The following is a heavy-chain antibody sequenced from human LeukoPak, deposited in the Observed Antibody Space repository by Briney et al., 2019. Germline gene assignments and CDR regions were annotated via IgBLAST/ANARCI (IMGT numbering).Heavy chain of an antibody. CDR3: ASGSEEGAIY. V-gene: IGHV3-72*01. CDR2: TRNKPNSYTT. Sequence: PGGSLRLSCAASGFTFSDHYMDWVRQAPGKGLEWVGRTRNKPNSYTTEYAASVKGRFTISRDDSKNSLYLQMNSLRAEDTAVYYCASGSEEGAIYWGQGTLVTVSS. D-gene: IGHD1-26*01. J-gene: IGHJ4*02. CDR1: GFTFSDHY.